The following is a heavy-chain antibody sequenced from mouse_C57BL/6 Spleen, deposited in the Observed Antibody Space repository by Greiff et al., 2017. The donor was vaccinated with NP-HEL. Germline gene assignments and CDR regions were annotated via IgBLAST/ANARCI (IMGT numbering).Heavy chain of an antibody. D-gene: IGHD2-4*01. V-gene: IGHV5-9-1*02. CDR3: TRDRYDYLYAMDY. CDR1: GFTFSSYA. J-gene: IGHJ4*01. Sequence: EVKLMESGEGLVKPGGSLKLSCAASGFTFSSYAMSWVRQTPEKRLEWVAYISSGGDYIYYAETVKGRFTISRDNARNTLYLQMSSLKSEDTSMYYCTRDRYDYLYAMDYWGQGTSVTVSS. CDR2: ISSGGDYI.